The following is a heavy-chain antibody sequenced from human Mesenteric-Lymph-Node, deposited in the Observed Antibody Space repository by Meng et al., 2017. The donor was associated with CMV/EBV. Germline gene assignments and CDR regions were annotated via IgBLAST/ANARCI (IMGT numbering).Heavy chain of an antibody. Sequence: SGFTFSSYAMSWVRQAPGKGLEWVSAISGSGGSTYYADSVKGRFTISRDNSKNTLYLQMNSLRVDDTAVYHCARGPYYDILTGSIDFWGQGNLVTVSS. J-gene: IGHJ4*02. CDR2: ISGSGGST. V-gene: IGHV3-23*01. CDR1: GFTFSSYA. D-gene: IGHD3-9*01. CDR3: ARGPYYDILTGSIDF.